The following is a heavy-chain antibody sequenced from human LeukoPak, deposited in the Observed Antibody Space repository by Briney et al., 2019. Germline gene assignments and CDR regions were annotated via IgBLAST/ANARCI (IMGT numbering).Heavy chain of an antibody. CDR3: ARFGDSGES. V-gene: IGHV3-23*01. D-gene: IGHD4-17*01. J-gene: IGHJ5*02. Sequence: GGSLILSCAASDLIFWSYCLMWVRQSPGQGLEWVAGISASGSITFYARSGRGRFTISRDNPHNTLYLQMNNRRADDCVLHYFARFGDSGESWGQGNLV. CDR2: ISASGSIT. CDR1: DLIFWSYC.